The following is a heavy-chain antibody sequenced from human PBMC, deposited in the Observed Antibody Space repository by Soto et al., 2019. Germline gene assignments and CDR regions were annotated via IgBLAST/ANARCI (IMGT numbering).Heavy chain of an antibody. CDR2: ISGSGGST. J-gene: IGHJ4*02. Sequence: EVQLLASGGGLVQPGGSLRLSCAASGFTFSSYAMSWVRQAPGKGLECVSAISGSGGSTYYADSVNGRFTISRDNSKNTLYRQMNSLTAEVTAVYYCAKAALRIAERFDYRGQGTLVTVSS. CDR1: GFTFSSYA. CDR3: AKAALRIAERFDY. V-gene: IGHV3-23*01. D-gene: IGHD6-13*01.